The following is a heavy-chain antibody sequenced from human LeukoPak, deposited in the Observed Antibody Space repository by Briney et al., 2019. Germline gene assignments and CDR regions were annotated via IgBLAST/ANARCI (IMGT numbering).Heavy chain of an antibody. D-gene: IGHD3-10*01. CDR3: ARDPSITMVRGVIDY. CDR2: ISAYNGNT. J-gene: IGHJ4*02. CDR1: GYTFTSYG. V-gene: IGHV1-18*01. Sequence: GASVKVSCKASGYTFTSYGISWVRQAPGQGLEWMGWISAYNGNTNYAQKLQGRVNMTTDTSTSTAYMELRSLRSDDTAVYYCARDPSITMVRGVIDYWGQGTLVTVSS.